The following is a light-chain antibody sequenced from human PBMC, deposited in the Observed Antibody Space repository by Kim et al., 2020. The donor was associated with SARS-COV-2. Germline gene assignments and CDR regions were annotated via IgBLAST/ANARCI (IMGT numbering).Light chain of an antibody. V-gene: IGKV1D-8*01. CDR3: QQYQSFPLT. Sequence: GDRVTISCRMSRDISSYLAWYQQRPGKAPELLIYGASTLQSGVPSRFSGSGSGTDFTLTISCLQSEDFATYYCQQYQSFPLTFGGGTKV. CDR2: GAS. J-gene: IGKJ4*01. CDR1: RDISSY.